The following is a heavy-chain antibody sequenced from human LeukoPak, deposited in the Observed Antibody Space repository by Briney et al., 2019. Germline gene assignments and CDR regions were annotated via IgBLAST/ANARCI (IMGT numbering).Heavy chain of an antibody. Sequence: SETLSLTCTVSGGSISSYYWSWIRQPPGKGLEWIGHIYDSGSTNYNPSLKSRVTISADTSKNQFSLKLTSVIAADTAIYYCARGHSSGWFPGVYHNYMDVWGKGTTVTVSS. D-gene: IGHD6-19*01. CDR1: GGSISSYY. J-gene: IGHJ6*03. CDR3: ARGHSSGWFPGVYHNYMDV. CDR2: IYDSGST. V-gene: IGHV4-59*01.